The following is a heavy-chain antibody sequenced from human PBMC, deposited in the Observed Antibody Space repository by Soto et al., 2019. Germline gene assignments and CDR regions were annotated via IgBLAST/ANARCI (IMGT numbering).Heavy chain of an antibody. CDR2: IYYSGST. D-gene: IGHD3-3*01. J-gene: IGHJ4*02. Sequence: SETLSLTCTVSGGSISSSSYYWGWIRQPPGKGLEWIGSIYYSGSTYYNPSLKSRVTISVDTSKNQFSLKLSSVTAADTAVYYFARGVHYDFWSGYYFDYWGQGTLVTVSS. CDR1: GGSISSSSYY. CDR3: ARGVHYDFWSGYYFDY. V-gene: IGHV4-39*01.